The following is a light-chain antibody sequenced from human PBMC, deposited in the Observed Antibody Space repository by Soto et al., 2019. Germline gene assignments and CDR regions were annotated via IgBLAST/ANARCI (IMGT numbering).Light chain of an antibody. CDR3: LLIYPGVGEV. Sequence: QAVVTQEPSLTVSPGGTVTLTCGSSTGAVTSGHYPHWFQQKSGQAPRTLIHDTNNRHSWTPARFSGSLLGGKGALTLSDAQPEDEADYYCLLIYPGVGEVFGTGTKVTVL. V-gene: IGLV7-46*01. CDR1: TGAVTSGHY. J-gene: IGLJ1*01. CDR2: DTN.